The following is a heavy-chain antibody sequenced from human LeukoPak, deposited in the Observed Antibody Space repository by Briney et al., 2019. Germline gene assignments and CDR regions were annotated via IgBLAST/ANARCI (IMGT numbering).Heavy chain of an antibody. CDR1: GFTFSSYS. CDR2: ISSSSSTI. V-gene: IGHV3-48*01. D-gene: IGHD3-3*01. Sequence: GGSLRLSCAASGFTFSSYSMNWVRQAPGKGLEWVSYISSSSSTIYYADSVKGRFTISRDNAKNSLYLQMNSLRAEDTAVYYCANDDFWSGYHHKTDDYWGQGTLVTVSS. J-gene: IGHJ4*02. CDR3: ANDDFWSGYHHKTDDY.